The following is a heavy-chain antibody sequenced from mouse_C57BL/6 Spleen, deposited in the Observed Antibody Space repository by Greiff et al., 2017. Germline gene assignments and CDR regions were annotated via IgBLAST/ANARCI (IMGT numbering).Heavy chain of an antibody. CDR3: ARSVSDYAMDY. CDR1: GYTFTSYW. Sequence: VQLQQSGAELVRPGTSVKLSCKASGYTFTSYWMHWVKQRPGQGLEWIGVIDPSDSYTNYNQKFKGKATLTVDTSSSTAYMQLSSLTSEDSAVYYCARSVSDYAMDYWGQGTSVTVSS. V-gene: IGHV1-59*01. J-gene: IGHJ4*01. CDR2: IDPSDSYT. D-gene: IGHD3-1*01.